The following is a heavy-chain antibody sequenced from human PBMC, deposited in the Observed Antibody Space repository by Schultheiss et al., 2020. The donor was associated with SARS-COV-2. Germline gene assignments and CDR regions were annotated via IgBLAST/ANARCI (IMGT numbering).Heavy chain of an antibody. CDR1: GFTFSNAW. D-gene: IGHD2-15*01. J-gene: IGHJ5*02. CDR2: IKRDGSEK. V-gene: IGHV3-7*02. Sequence: GGSLRLSCAASGFTFSNAWMSWVRQAPGKGLEWVANIKRDGSEKRYVDSVKGRFTISRDNSKNTLYLQINSLRAEDTAVYYCARGEGSFDPWGQGTLVTVSS. CDR3: ARGEGSFDP.